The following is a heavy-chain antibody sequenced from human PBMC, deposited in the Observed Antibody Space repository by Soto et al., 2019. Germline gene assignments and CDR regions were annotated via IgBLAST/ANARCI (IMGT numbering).Heavy chain of an antibody. J-gene: IGHJ4*02. V-gene: IGHV3-9*01. D-gene: IGHD6-19*01. Sequence: GGSLRLSCAASGFTFDDYAMHWVRQAPGKGLEWVSGISWNSGSIGYADSVKGRFTISRDNAKSSLYLQMNSLRAEDTALYYCAKANSSGPYYFDYWGQGTLVTVSS. CDR2: ISWNSGSI. CDR3: AKANSSGPYYFDY. CDR1: GFTFDDYA.